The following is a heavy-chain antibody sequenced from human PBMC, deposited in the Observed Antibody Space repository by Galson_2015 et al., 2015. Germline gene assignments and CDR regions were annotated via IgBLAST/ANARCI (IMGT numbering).Heavy chain of an antibody. CDR1: GFTFSSYA. D-gene: IGHD1-26*01. Sequence: SLRLSCAASGFTFSSYAMHWVHPASGKGLEWGAVISCDGSNKYYADSVKGRFTISRDNSKNTLYLQMNSLRAEDTAVYYCARVGAVGYWGQGTLVTVSS. V-gene: IGHV3-30-3*01. CDR3: ARVGAVGY. CDR2: ISCDGSNK. J-gene: IGHJ4*02.